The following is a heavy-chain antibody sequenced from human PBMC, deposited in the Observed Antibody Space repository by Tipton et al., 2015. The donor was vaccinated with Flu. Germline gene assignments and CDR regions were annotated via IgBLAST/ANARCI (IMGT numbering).Heavy chain of an antibody. J-gene: IGHJ6*02. Sequence: TLSLTCTVSGGSISSGSYYWSWIRQPAGKGLEWIGRIYTSGTTNYNPSLKSRVSISVDTPKNQFSLKLSSVTAADTAVYYCARGPGYSSYYYGLDVWGQGTTVTVSS. CDR3: ARGPGYSSYYYGLDV. CDR2: IYTSGTT. CDR1: GGSISSGSYY. D-gene: IGHD2-15*01. V-gene: IGHV4-61*02.